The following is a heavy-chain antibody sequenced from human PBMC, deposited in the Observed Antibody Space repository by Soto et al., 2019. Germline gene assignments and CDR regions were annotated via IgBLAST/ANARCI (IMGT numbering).Heavy chain of an antibody. V-gene: IGHV3-30*18. CDR3: AKTAAAGAYFDY. Sequence: QVQLVESGGGVVQPGGSLRLSCAASGFIFSSSGMHWVRQAPGKGLEWVAVISYDGSNKYYADSVNGRFTISRDNSKNTLYLQKNSLRAEDTAVYYCAKTAAAGAYFDYWGQGTLVTFSS. D-gene: IGHD6-13*01. CDR1: GFIFSSSG. CDR2: ISYDGSNK. J-gene: IGHJ4*01.